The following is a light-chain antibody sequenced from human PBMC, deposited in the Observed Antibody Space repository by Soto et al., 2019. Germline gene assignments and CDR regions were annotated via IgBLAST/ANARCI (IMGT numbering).Light chain of an antibody. CDR2: DAS. J-gene: IGKJ1*01. CDR3: QQYNSYSWT. V-gene: IGKV1-5*01. Sequence: DIQMTQSPSTLSASVGDRVTVTCRASQSISSWLAWYQQRPGKAPNLLIYDASSLESGVPSRFSGSGSGTEFTLTISSLQPDDFATYYCQQYNSYSWTFGQGTKVDIK. CDR1: QSISSW.